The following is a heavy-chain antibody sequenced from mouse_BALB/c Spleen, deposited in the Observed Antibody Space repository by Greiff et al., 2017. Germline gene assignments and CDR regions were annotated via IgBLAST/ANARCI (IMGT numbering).Heavy chain of an antibody. J-gene: IGHJ4*01. Sequence: VQLQESGAELARPGASVKLSCKASGYTFTSYWMQWVKQRPGQGLEWIGAIYPGDGDTRYTQKFKGKATLTADKSSSTAYMQLSSLASEDSAVYYCARSSLYYDYDADASYYAMDYWGQGTSVTVSS. D-gene: IGHD2-4*01. CDR3: ARSSLYYDYDADASYYAMDY. CDR1: GYTFTSYW. CDR2: IYPGDGDT. V-gene: IGHV1-87*01.